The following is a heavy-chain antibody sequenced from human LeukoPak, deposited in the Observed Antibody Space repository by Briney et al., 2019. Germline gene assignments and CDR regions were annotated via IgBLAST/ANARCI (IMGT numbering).Heavy chain of an antibody. CDR3: ARGNFEWYAFHI. J-gene: IGHJ3*02. CDR1: GGSFSGYY. CDR2: INHSGST. Sequence: PSETLSLTCAVYGGSFSGYYWSWIRQPPGKGLEWIGEINHSGSTNYNPSLKSRVTISVDTSKNQFSLKLNSVTAADTAVYYCARGNFEWYAFHIWGQGTMVTVSS. D-gene: IGHD3-9*01. V-gene: IGHV4-34*01.